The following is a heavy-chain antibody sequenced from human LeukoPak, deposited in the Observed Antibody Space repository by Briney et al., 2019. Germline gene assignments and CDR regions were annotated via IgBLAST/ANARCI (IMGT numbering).Heavy chain of an antibody. CDR3: ARGDDYVWGTP. CDR2: IYTSGST. V-gene: IGHV4-61*02. Sequence: SETLSLTCTVSGVSISSGSYYWSWIRQPAGKGLEWIGRIYTSGSTNYNPSLKSRVTISVDTSKNQFSLKLSSVTAADTAVYYCARGDDYVWGTPWGQGTWSPSPQ. CDR1: GVSISSGSYY. D-gene: IGHD3-16*01. J-gene: IGHJ5*02.